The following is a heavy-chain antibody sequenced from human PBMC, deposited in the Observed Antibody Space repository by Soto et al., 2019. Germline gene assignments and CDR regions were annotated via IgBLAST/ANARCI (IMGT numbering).Heavy chain of an antibody. J-gene: IGHJ4*02. CDR3: ARDVI. Sequence: PXXSLRLAFAASGFSFSSFWMRWVLQAPGKGLEWVAAIKEDGSEKNYVDSVRGRFTISRDNAKNSMYLQMNSLRADDTAVYYCARDVIWGQGSLVTVSS. CDR1: GFSFSSFW. V-gene: IGHV3-7*05. CDR2: IKEDGSEK.